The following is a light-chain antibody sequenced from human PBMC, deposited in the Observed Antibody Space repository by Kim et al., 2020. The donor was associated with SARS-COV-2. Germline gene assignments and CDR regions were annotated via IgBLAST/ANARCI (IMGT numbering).Light chain of an antibody. Sequence: DIQMTQSPSTLSASVGDRVTITCRASQSISNWLAWYQQKPGKAPNLLIYQASSLKSGVPSRFSGSGSGTEFTLTISSLQPDDFATYYCQHYNSYSSITFGQGTRPEIK. V-gene: IGKV1-5*03. J-gene: IGKJ5*01. CDR2: QAS. CDR1: QSISNW. CDR3: QHYNSYSSIT.